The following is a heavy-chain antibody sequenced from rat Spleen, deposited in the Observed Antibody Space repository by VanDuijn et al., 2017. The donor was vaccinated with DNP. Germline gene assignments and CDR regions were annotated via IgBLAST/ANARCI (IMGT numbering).Heavy chain of an antibody. CDR1: GFTFSNFG. J-gene: IGHJ2*01. Sequence: EVQLVESGGGLVQPGRSLKLSCAASGFTFSNFGMHWIRQAPTKGLEWVASISPSGNNTFYRDSVKGRFTISRDNAKSTLYLQMDSLRSEDTATYYCAKPDYWGQGVMVTVSS. V-gene: IGHV5-19*01. CDR2: ISPSGNNT. CDR3: AKPDY.